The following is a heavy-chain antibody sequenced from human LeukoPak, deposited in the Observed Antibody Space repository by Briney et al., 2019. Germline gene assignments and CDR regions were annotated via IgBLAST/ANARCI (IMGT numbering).Heavy chain of an antibody. CDR3: VRANYFDY. CDR1: GGSISSYY. V-gene: IGHV4-59*01. CDR2: IFYSGST. Sequence: PSQTLSLTCTVSGGSISSYYWSWIRQPPGKGLEWIGYIFYSGSTNYNPSLKSRVTILVDTSKNQFSLKLTSVTAADTAVYYCVRANYFDYWGQGTLVTVSS. J-gene: IGHJ4*02.